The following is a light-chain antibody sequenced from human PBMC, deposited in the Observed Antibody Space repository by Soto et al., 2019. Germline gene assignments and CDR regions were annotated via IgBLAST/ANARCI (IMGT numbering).Light chain of an antibody. CDR3: QQYNAYXT. Sequence: DIQMTQSPSTLSASVGDRVTITCRASRSISNWLAWYQQKPGKAPKLLIYKASDLERGVPSRFSGSGSGTEFTLTISSLQPDDFAPYYCQQYNAYXTFGQGTKVEIK. V-gene: IGKV1-5*03. CDR2: KAS. J-gene: IGKJ1*01. CDR1: RSISNW.